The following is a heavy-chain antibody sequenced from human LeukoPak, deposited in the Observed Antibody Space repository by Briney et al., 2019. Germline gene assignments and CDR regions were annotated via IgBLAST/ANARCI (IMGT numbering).Heavy chain of an antibody. V-gene: IGHV3-23*01. CDR2: ISGSGGST. D-gene: IGHD3-16*01. CDR3: AKDRYEVNDYYFDY. CDR1: GFTFSSYA. Sequence: GGSLRLSCAASGFTFSSYAMSWVRQAPGKGLEWVSAISGSGGSTYYAYSVKGRFTTSRDHSNNTLYLQMNSLRAEDTAVYYCAKDRYEVNDYYFDYWGQGPLVTVSS. J-gene: IGHJ4*02.